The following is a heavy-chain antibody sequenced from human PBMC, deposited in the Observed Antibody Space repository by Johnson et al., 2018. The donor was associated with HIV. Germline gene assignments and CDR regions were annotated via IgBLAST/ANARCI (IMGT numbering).Heavy chain of an antibody. CDR2: IYSGGST. CDR1: GFTVSSNY. J-gene: IGHJ3*02. CDR3: AKALRTGTPNDAFDI. Sequence: VQLVESGGGLVQPGGSLRLSCAASGFTVSSNYMSWVRQAPGKGLEWVSVIYSGGSTYYADSVKGRFTISRDISKNTLYLQMNSLRAEDTALYYCAKALRTGTPNDAFDIWGQGTMVTVSS. D-gene: IGHD3-10*01. V-gene: IGHV3-66*02.